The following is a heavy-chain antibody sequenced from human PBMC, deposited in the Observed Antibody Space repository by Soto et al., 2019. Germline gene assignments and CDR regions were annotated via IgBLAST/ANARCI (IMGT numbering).Heavy chain of an antibody. Sequence: QVQLVESGGGVVQPGRSLRLSCTASGFTFSNYAMHWVRQAPGKGLEWVAVIYYDGSNKYYADSVKGRLTISRDNSKNPLYLQMDSLTTEDTAVYYCAKGSFGKGVTNDYWGQGTLVTVSS. CDR2: IYYDGSNK. V-gene: IGHV3-30*04. J-gene: IGHJ4*02. CDR1: GFTFSNYA. CDR3: AKGSFGKGVTNDY. D-gene: IGHD2-8*01.